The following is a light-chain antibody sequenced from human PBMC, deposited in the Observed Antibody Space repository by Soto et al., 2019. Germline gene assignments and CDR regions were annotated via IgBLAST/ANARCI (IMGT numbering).Light chain of an antibody. V-gene: IGKV1-5*03. Sequence: DIQMTQSPSTLSASVGDRVTITCRARQSISSWLAWYQQKPGKAPKLLIYKASSLESGVPSRFSGSGSGTEFTLTISSLQPDDFATYYCQQYNSHSYTFGQGTTLEIK. CDR3: QQYNSHSYT. CDR1: QSISSW. CDR2: KAS. J-gene: IGKJ2*01.